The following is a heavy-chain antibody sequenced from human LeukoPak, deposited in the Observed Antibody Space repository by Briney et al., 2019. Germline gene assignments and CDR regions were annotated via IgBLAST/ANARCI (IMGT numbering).Heavy chain of an antibody. J-gene: IGHJ4*02. CDR2: ISYDGSNK. CDR1: GFTFSSYA. CDR3: ARDVRNYGPDY. Sequence: PGGSLRLSCAASGFTFSSYAMHWVRQAPGKGLEWVAVISYDGSNKYYADSVKGRFTISRDNSKNTLYLQMNSLRAEDTAVYYCARDVRNYGPDYWGQGTLVTVSS. V-gene: IGHV3-30-3*01. D-gene: IGHD1-14*01.